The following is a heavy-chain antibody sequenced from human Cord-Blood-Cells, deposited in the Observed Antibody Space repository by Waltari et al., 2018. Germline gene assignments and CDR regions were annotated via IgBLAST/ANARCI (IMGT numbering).Heavy chain of an antibody. CDR1: GFTLSSYW. V-gene: IGHV3-7*01. D-gene: IGHD1-26*01. CDR3: ARNSGSYIDY. CDR2: IKQDVSEK. J-gene: IGHJ4*02. Sequence: EVQLVESGGGLVQPGGSLRRSCAASGFTLSSYWMSWVRQAPGKGLGWVANIKQDVSEKYYVDSVKGRFTISRDNAKNSLYLQMNSLRAEDTAVYYCARNSGSYIDYWGQGTLVTVSS.